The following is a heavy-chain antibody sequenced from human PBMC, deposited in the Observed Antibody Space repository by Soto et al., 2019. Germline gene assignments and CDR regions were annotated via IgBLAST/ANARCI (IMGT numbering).Heavy chain of an antibody. J-gene: IGHJ2*01. CDR2: INAGNGNT. CDR1: GYTFTSYA. D-gene: IGHD3-16*01. V-gene: IGHV1-3*01. CDR3: ARGGGLSWYFDL. Sequence: QVQLVQSGAEVKKPGASVKVSCKASGYTFTSYAMHWVRQAPGQRLEWMGWINAGNGNTKYSQKFQGRVTITRDTSASRAYMELSSLRSEDTAGDCCARGGGLSWYFDLCGRGTLVTVSS.